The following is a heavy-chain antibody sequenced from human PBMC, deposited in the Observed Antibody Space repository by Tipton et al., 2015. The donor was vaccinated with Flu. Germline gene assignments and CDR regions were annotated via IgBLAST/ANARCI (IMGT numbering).Heavy chain of an antibody. Sequence: TLSLTCTVPGGSISSYYWSWIRQPPGKGLEWIGSIYHSGSTYYNPSLQSRVTISVDTSKNQFSLKLSSVTAAATAVYYCASSILVVFASFDYWGQGTLVTVSS. V-gene: IGHV4-59*08. D-gene: IGHD2-8*02. CDR2: IYHSGST. CDR3: ASSILVVFASFDY. J-gene: IGHJ4*02. CDR1: GGSISSYY.